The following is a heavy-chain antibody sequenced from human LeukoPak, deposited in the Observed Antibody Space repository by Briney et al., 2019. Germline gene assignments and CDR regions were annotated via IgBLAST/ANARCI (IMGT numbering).Heavy chain of an antibody. J-gene: IGHJ5*02. CDR3: ARDYIVVVSAAIQRGYWFDP. D-gene: IGHD2-2*02. CDR2: INAYNGNT. CDR1: GYTFTSYG. V-gene: IGHV1-18*01. Sequence: ASVKVSCKASGYTFTSYGISWVRQAPGQGLEWMGWINAYNGNTNYAQKLQGRVTMTTDTSTSTAYMELRSLRSDDTAVYYCARDYIVVVSAAIQRGYWFDPWGQGTLVTVSS.